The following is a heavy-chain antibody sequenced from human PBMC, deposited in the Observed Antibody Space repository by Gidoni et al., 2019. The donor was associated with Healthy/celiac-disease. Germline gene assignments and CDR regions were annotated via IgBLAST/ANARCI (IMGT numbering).Heavy chain of an antibody. V-gene: IGHV1-3*01. CDR1: GYTFTSYA. D-gene: IGHD6-6*01. CDR2: INAGNGNT. CDR3: ARLSSSWRDFDY. Sequence: QVQLVQSGAEVNKPGASVKVSCMASGYTFTSYAMLWWRQAPGQRLEWMGWINAGNGNTKYSQKCQGRVNITRDTSASTAYMELSSRRSEDTAVYYCARLSSSWRDFDYWGQGTLVTVSS. J-gene: IGHJ4*02.